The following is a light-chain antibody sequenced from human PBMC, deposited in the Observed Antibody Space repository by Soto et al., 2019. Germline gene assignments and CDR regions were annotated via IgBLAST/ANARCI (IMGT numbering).Light chain of an antibody. Sequence: QSALAQPASVSGSPGQSITMSCTGTSSDDGGYNYVSWYQQHPGKAPKLMIYDVSNRPSGVSNRFSGSKSGNTASLTISGLQAEDEADYYCSSYTSSSTRVFGGGTKLTVL. J-gene: IGLJ2*01. CDR1: SSDDGGYNY. CDR2: DVS. V-gene: IGLV2-14*01. CDR3: SSYTSSSTRV.